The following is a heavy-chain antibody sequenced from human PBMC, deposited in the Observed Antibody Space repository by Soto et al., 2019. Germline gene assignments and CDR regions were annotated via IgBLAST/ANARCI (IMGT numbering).Heavy chain of an antibody. CDR3: ARARITMVREVIKYNMDV. J-gene: IGHJ6*02. CDR1: GGSISTYY. D-gene: IGHD3-10*01. Sequence: ETLSLTCTVSGGSISTYYWSWIRRPPGKGLEWIGYIYNSGSTHSNPSLQSRVTISVDTSKNQFSLKLSSVTAADTAIYYCARARITMVREVIKYNMDVWGQGTTVTVSS. CDR2: IYNSGST. V-gene: IGHV4-59*01.